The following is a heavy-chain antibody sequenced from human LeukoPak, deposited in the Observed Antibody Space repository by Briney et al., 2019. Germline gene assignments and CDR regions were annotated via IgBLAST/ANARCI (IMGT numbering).Heavy chain of an antibody. Sequence: SETLSLTCTVSGGSISSYYWSWIRQPPGKGLEWIGYIYYSGSTNYNPSLKSRVTISVDTSKNQFSLKLSSVTAADTAVYYCARAATSITVVRGVIITAGAFDIWGQGTMVTVSS. CDR2: IYYSGST. D-gene: IGHD3-10*01. CDR3: ARAATSITVVRGVIITAGAFDI. V-gene: IGHV4-59*01. J-gene: IGHJ3*02. CDR1: GGSISSYY.